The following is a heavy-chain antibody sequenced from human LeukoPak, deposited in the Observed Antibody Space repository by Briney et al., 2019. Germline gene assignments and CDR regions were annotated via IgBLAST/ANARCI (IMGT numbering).Heavy chain of an antibody. V-gene: IGHV1-24*01. D-gene: IGHD3-10*01. CDR3: VTGRFGELLIDYYYMDV. Sequence: ASVKVSCKVSGYTLTELSMHWVRQAPGKGLEWMGGFDPEDGETIYAQKFQGRVTMTEDTSTDTAYMELSSLRSEDTAVYYCVTGRFGELLIDYYYMDVWGKGTTVTVSS. J-gene: IGHJ6*03. CDR2: FDPEDGET. CDR1: GYTLTELS.